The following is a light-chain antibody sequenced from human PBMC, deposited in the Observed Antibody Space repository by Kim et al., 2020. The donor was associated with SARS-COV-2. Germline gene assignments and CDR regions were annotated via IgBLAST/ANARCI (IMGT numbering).Light chain of an antibody. CDR2: GTS. CDR1: QSVSSNY. V-gene: IGKV3-20*01. CDR3: QQYGSSPPFT. J-gene: IGKJ2*01. Sequence: PWEIATLSCRASQSVSSNYLAWYQQRPGQAPRLLIYGTSTRATDIPDRFSGSGSGTDFTLTISRLEPEDFAVYYCQQYGSSPPFTFGQGTKLEI.